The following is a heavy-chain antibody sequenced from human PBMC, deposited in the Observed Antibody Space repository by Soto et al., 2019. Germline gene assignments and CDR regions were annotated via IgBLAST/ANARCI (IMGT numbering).Heavy chain of an antibody. V-gene: IGHV3-9*01. CDR2: ISWNSGSI. CDR1: GFTFDDYA. J-gene: IGHJ4*02. CDR3: AKANCSSTSCYLFDY. Sequence: EVQLVESGGGLVQPGRSLRLSCAASGFTFDDYAMHWVRQAPGKGLEWVSGISWNSGSIGYVDSVKGRFTISRDNAKNSLYLQMNSLRAEDTALYYCAKANCSSTSCYLFDYWGQGTLVTVSS. D-gene: IGHD2-2*01.